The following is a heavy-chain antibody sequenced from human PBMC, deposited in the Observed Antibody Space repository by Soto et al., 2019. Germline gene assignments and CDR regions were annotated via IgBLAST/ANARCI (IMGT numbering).Heavy chain of an antibody. D-gene: IGHD3-3*01. CDR3: AKDGEPATGYLEWLLPRHAFDI. CDR1: GFTFSSYA. CDR2: ISGSGGST. J-gene: IGHJ3*02. Sequence: GGSLRLSCAASGFTFSSYAMSWVRQAPGKGLEWVSAISGSGGSTYYADSVKGRFTISRDNSKNTLYLQMNSLRAEDTAVYYCAKDGEPATGYLEWLLPRHAFDIWGQGTMVTVSS. V-gene: IGHV3-23*01.